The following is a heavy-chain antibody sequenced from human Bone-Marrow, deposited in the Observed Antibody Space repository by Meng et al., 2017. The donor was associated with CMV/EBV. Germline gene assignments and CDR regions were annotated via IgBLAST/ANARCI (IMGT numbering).Heavy chain of an antibody. CDR2: IKSKADGGTT. J-gene: IGHJ5*02. Sequence: GESLKISCAASGFTFSNAWMSWVRQAPGKGLEWVGRIKSKADGGTTDYAAPVKGRFTISRDDSKNTLYLQMDGLRAEDTAVYFCARAGYNWNRRLDTWGQGTLVTVSS. D-gene: IGHD1-20*01. CDR1: GFTFSNAW. CDR3: ARAGYNWNRRLDT. V-gene: IGHV3-15*01.